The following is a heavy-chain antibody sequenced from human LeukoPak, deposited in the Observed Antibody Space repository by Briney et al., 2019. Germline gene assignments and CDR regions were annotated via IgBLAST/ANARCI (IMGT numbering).Heavy chain of an antibody. CDR2: IFHSGNT. CDR3: TIAVNSDYSFDS. V-gene: IGHV4-39*02. Sequence: NPSETLSLTCSVSGGSIISSSYYWVWIRQPPGKGLEWIGSIFHSGNTYYNPSLKSRVTISVDTSKNHFSLKLTSVTAADTAMVFCTIAVNSDYSFDSWGQGTLVTVSS. D-gene: IGHD2/OR15-2a*01. J-gene: IGHJ5*01. CDR1: GGSIISSSYY.